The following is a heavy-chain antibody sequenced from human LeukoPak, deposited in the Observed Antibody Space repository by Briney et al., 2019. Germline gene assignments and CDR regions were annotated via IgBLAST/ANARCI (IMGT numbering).Heavy chain of an antibody. V-gene: IGHV1-46*01. Sequence: GASVKVSCKASGYPFTSYYMHWVRQAPGQGLKWMGIINPSGGSTSYAQKFQGRVTMTRDTSTSTVYMELSSLRSEDTAVYYCARDLRDCSGGSCYSGRDYWGQGTLVTVSS. J-gene: IGHJ4*02. CDR3: ARDLRDCSGGSCYSGRDY. CDR1: GYPFTSYY. D-gene: IGHD2-15*01. CDR2: INPSGGST.